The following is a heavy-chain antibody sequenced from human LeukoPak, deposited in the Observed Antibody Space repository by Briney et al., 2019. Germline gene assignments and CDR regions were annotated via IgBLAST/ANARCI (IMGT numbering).Heavy chain of an antibody. CDR2: IVVGSGNT. D-gene: IGHD5-18*01. J-gene: IGHJ4*02. CDR3: AREGGYSYPAYFDY. Sequence: ASVKVSCKASGFTFTSSAMQWVRQARGQRLEWIGWIVVGSGNTNYAQKFQERVTITRDMSTSTAYMELSSLRSEDTAVYYCAREGGYSYPAYFDYWGQGTLVTVSS. V-gene: IGHV1-58*02. CDR1: GFTFTSSA.